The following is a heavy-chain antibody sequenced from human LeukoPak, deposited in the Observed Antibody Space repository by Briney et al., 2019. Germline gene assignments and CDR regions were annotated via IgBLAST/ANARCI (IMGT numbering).Heavy chain of an antibody. CDR2: IDREDGQS. CDR3: ATENLFHL. V-gene: IGHV1-24*01. CDR1: GYALNELS. Sequence: GASVKVSCKVSGYALNELSIHWVRQAPGKGLEWVGGIDREDGQSIYAQNFQGRVSLTDDTSAQTAYMEVTSLRSEDTAVYYCATENLFHLWGQGTLVTVSS. D-gene: IGHD1-14*01. J-gene: IGHJ5*02.